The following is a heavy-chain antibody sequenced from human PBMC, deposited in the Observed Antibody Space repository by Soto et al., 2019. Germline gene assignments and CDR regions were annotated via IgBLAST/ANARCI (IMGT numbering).Heavy chain of an antibody. Sequence: GASVKVSCKASGYTFTGYYMHWVRQAPGQGLEWMGWINPNSGGTNYAQKFQGRVTMTRDTSISTAYMELSRLRSDDTAVYYCAPGGRIAARPNCFDPWGQGTLVTVSS. CDR3: APGGRIAARPNCFDP. D-gene: IGHD6-6*01. CDR2: INPNSGGT. CDR1: GYTFTGYY. V-gene: IGHV1-2*02. J-gene: IGHJ5*02.